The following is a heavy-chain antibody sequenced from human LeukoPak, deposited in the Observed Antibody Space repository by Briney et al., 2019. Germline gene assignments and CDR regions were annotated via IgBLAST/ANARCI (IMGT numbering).Heavy chain of an antibody. V-gene: IGHV3-49*04. Sequence: GGSLRLSCTASGFTFGDYAMGWVRQAPGKGLEWVGFIRSKAYGGTTQYAASVKGRFTISRDDSKSIAYLQMNSLKTEDTAVYYRTRVSSGYYYGDFDYWGQGTLVTVSS. D-gene: IGHD3-22*01. J-gene: IGHJ4*02. CDR2: IRSKAYGGTT. CDR3: TRVSSGYYYGDFDY. CDR1: GFTFGDYA.